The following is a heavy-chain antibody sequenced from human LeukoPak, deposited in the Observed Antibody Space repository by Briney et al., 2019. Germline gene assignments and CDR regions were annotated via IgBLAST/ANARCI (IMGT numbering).Heavy chain of an antibody. V-gene: IGHV4-59*01. CDR3: ARGSLDYYGSGSYYNALGAFDI. J-gene: IGHJ3*02. D-gene: IGHD3-10*01. CDR1: GGSISSYY. CDR2: IYYSGST. Sequence: SETLSLTCTVSGGSISSYYWSWIRQPPGKGLEGIGYIYYSGSTNYNPSLKSRVTISVDTSKNQFSLKLSSVTAADTAVYYCARGSLDYYGSGSYYNALGAFDIWGQGTMVTVSS.